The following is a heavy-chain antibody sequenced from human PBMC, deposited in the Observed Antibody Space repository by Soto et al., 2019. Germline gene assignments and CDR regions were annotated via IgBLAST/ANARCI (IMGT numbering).Heavy chain of an antibody. D-gene: IGHD3-22*01. CDR2: ITCGSDNI. CDR3: ARVVVVIPPGYYYAMDV. Sequence: GGSLRLSCAPSGCTYSTYTMNWVRQAPGKGLEWVAYITCGSDNIYYADSVKGRFTISRDNGKNSLFLQMNSLRDEDTAVYYCARVVVVIPPGYYYAMDVWGQGTTVTVPS. CDR1: GCTYSTYT. J-gene: IGHJ6*02. V-gene: IGHV3-48*02.